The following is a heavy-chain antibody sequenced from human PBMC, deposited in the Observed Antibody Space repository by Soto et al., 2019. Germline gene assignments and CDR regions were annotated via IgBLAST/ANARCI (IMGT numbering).Heavy chain of an antibody. D-gene: IGHD3-22*01. Sequence: QMQLVQSGPEVKKPGTSVKVSCKASGFTFTSSAVQWVRQARGQRLEGIGWIVVGSGNTNYAQKFQERVTITRDMSTSTAYMELSSLRSEDTAVYYCAAVIGYYYDSSGLYWGQGTLVTVSS. CDR1: GFTFTSSA. CDR3: AAVIGYYYDSSGLY. CDR2: IVVGSGNT. J-gene: IGHJ4*02. V-gene: IGHV1-58*01.